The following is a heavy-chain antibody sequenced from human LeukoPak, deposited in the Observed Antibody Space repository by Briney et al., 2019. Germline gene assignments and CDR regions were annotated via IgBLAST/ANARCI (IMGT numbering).Heavy chain of an antibody. CDR1: GFTFSTSG. Sequence: PGGSLRLSCAASGFTFSTSGMHWVRQAPGKGQEWVAVISYDGSYKYYADSVKGRFTISRDNSKNTLYLQMNSLRAEDTAVYYCARVVDHDYGDYYLDYWGQGTLVTVSS. J-gene: IGHJ4*02. D-gene: IGHD4-17*01. CDR3: ARVVDHDYGDYYLDY. CDR2: ISYDGSYK. V-gene: IGHV3-30*03.